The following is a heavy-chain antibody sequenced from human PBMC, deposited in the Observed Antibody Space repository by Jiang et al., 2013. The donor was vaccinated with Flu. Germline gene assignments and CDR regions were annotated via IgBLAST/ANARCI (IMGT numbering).Heavy chain of an antibody. CDR2: IWYDGSNK. CDR1: GFTFSSYG. J-gene: IGHJ4*02. V-gene: IGHV3-33*08. Sequence: GVVQPGRSLRLSCAASGFTFSSYGMHWVRQAPGKGLEWVVVIWYDGSNKYYADSVKGRFTISRDNSKNTLYLQMNSLRAEDTAVYYCAKPSYSSGWLHYWGQGTPVTVSS. D-gene: IGHD6-19*01. CDR3: AKPSYSSGWLHY.